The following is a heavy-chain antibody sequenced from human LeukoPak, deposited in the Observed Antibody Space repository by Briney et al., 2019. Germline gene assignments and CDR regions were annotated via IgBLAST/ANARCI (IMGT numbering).Heavy chain of an antibody. CDR2: IYSGGST. Sequence: QPGGSLRLSCAASGFTVSSNYMSWVRQAPGKGLEWVSVIYSGGSTYYADSVKGRFTISRDNSKNTLYLQMNSLRAEDTAVYYCAKALGYSGYDPAFVFDYWGQGTLVTVSS. CDR1: GFTVSSNY. V-gene: IGHV3-53*05. D-gene: IGHD5-12*01. J-gene: IGHJ4*02. CDR3: AKALGYSGYDPAFVFDY.